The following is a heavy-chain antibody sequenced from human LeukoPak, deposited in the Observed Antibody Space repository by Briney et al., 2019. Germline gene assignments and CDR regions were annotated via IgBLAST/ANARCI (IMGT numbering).Heavy chain of an antibody. V-gene: IGHV3-66*02. CDR2: LYGGGST. D-gene: IGHD2-2*01. J-gene: IGHJ4*02. Sequence: GGSLRLSCAASGFTVSSQYMAWVRQAPGKGLEWVSVLYGGGSTYYADSVKGRFTISSDNSKNTLYLQMNSLRAEDAALYYCARGAYCRSTSCQKGVGYFDSWGQGTLVTVSS. CDR1: GFTVSSQY. CDR3: ARGAYCRSTSCQKGVGYFDS.